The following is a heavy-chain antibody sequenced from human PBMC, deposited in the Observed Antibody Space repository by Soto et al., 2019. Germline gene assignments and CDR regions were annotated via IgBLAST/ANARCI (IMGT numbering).Heavy chain of an antibody. CDR1: GYTFTTFG. CDR3: ARAFCSGGSCDLDY. CDR2: ISASSGNT. V-gene: IGHV1-18*01. Sequence: QVQLVQSGGEVKKPGAAVKVSCKASGYTFTTFGIAWVRQAPGQGLERMGWISASSGNTEYTEKLQGRVTMTIDTSTSTTYMELRSLRSDDTAVYYCARAFCSGGSCDLDYWGQGALVTVSS. D-gene: IGHD2-15*01. J-gene: IGHJ4*02.